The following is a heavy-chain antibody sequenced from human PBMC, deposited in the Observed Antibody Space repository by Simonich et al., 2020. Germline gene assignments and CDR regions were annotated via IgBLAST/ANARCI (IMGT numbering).Heavy chain of an antibody. D-gene: IGHD6-13*01. CDR1: GYTFTGYY. V-gene: IGHV1-2*02. CDR3: ARSHIAAAGTGYFQH. Sequence: QVQLVQSGAEVKKPGASVKVSCKASGYTFTGYYMHWVRQAPGQGLEWMGWINPNSGGTNYAQKFQGRGTMTRDTSISTAYMALSRLRSDDTAVYYCARSHIAAAGTGYFQHWGQGTLVTVSS. CDR2: INPNSGGT. J-gene: IGHJ1*01.